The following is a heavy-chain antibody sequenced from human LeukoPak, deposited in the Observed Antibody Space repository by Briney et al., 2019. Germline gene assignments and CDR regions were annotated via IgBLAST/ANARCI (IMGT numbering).Heavy chain of an antibody. J-gene: IGHJ4*02. CDR1: GLTFSSYA. CDR2: MSGGGGST. D-gene: IGHD3-10*01. V-gene: IGHV3-23*01. CDR3: AKEGGKYYGSGTTPGY. Sequence: GGSLRLSCAASGLTFSSYAMSWVRQAPGKGLEWVSAMSGGGGSTYYADSVKGRFTISRDSSKNTLYLQMNSLRAEDTAVYYCAKEGGKYYGSGTTPGYWGQGTLVTVSS.